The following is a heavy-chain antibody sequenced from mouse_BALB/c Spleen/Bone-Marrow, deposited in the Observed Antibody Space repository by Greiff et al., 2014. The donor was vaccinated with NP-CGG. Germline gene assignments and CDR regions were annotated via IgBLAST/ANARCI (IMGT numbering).Heavy chain of an antibody. V-gene: IGHV14-3*02. D-gene: IGHD2-2*01. CDR1: GFYIKDTY. CDR2: IDPANGDT. J-gene: IGHJ3*01. Sequence: VQLQQSGAELVKPGASVKLSCTASGFYIKDTYMHWVKQRPEQGLEWIGRIDPANGDTKYDPKFQGKATITADASPNAAYLQLSSLTSEDTAVYYCARNYGYGKSFAYWGQGTLVTVSA. CDR3: ARNYGYGKSFAY.